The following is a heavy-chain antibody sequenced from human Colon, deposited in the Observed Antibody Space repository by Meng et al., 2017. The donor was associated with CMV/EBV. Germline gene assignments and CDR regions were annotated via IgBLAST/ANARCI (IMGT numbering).Heavy chain of an antibody. J-gene: IGHJ4*02. D-gene: IGHD3-3*01. CDR1: GFTFSSYW. CDR2: IKNDGSFT. Sequence: GGSLRLSCAASGFTFSSYWMHWVRHAPGKGLVRVSSIKNDGSFTACAESVKGRFTVSRDNAKNTVYLQMNSLTVEDAAVYYCGDFEAGWGQGTLVTVSS. V-gene: IGHV3-74*01. CDR3: GDFEAG.